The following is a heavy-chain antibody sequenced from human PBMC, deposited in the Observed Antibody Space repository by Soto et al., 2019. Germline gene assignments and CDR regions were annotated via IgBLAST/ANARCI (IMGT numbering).Heavy chain of an antibody. CDR3: ARDNDSNGYYSGYFDY. J-gene: IGHJ4*02. CDR1: GGSISSYY. V-gene: IGHV4-59*01. CDR2: IYYSGST. Sequence: SEALSLTCTVSGGSISSYYWSWIRQPPGKGLEWIGYIYYSGSTNYNPSLKSRVTISVDTSKNQFSLKLSSVTAADTAVYYCARDNDSNGYYSGYFDYWGQGTLVTVYS. D-gene: IGHD3-22*01.